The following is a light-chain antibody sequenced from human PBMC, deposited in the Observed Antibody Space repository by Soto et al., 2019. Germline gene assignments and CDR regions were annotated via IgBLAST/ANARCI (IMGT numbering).Light chain of an antibody. CDR1: QSVSSSY. V-gene: IGKV3-20*01. CDR3: QQYGSSPVT. J-gene: IGKJ5*01. CDR2: GAS. Sequence: EIVLTQSPGTLSLSPGERATLSCRASQSVSSSYLAWYQQKPGQAPRLLIYGASSRATGIPDRFSGSGSVTDFTLTISRLEPDDFAVYYCQQYGSSPVTFGQGTRLEIK.